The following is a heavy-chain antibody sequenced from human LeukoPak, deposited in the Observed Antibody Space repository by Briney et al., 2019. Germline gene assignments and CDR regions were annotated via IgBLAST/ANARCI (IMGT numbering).Heavy chain of an antibody. CDR2: ISGAGGTT. CDR1: GFTFSTFD. D-gene: IGHD3-22*01. CDR3: AKASDFDSSGFPIDVFDF. Sequence: GRSLRLSCAASGFTFSTFDMSWVRQPPGKGLQWVSTISGAGGTTLFADSVKGRFSISRDNSNNKVFLQMNSLRVEDTAVYYCAKASDFDSSGFPIDVFDFWGQGLLVSVAS. V-gene: IGHV3-23*01. J-gene: IGHJ4*02.